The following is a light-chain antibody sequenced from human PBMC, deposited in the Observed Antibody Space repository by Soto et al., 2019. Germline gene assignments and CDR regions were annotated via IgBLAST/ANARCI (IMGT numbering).Light chain of an antibody. Sequence: QSVLTQPASASGSPGQSITISCTGTSSDVGGYKYVSWYQQHPGKAPKLMIYDVSNRPSGVSDRFSGSKSGNTASLAISGLQAEDEADYYCSSFTSSNTQVFGGGTKVTVL. CDR2: DVS. J-gene: IGLJ2*01. CDR3: SSFTSSNTQV. V-gene: IGLV2-14*01. CDR1: SSDVGGYKY.